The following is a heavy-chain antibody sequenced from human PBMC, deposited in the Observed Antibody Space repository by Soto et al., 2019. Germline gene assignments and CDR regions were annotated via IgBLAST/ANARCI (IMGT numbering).Heavy chain of an antibody. D-gene: IGHD3-22*01. J-gene: IGHJ6*02. CDR3: ARGMPADSSGYYSHYYYGMDV. Sequence: QVQLVQSGAEVKKPGSSVKVSCKASGGTFSSYAISWVRQAPGQGLEWMGGIIPIFGTANYAQKFQGRVTIPAAESTSTAYMELSSLRSEDTAVYYCARGMPADSSGYYSHYYYGMDVWGQGTTVTVSS. CDR2: IIPIFGTA. CDR1: GGTFSSYA. V-gene: IGHV1-69*12.